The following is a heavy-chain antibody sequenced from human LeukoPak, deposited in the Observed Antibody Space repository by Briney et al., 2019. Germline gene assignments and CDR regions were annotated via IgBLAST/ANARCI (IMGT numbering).Heavy chain of an antibody. CDR2: IYYSGST. CDR1: GGSISSGDYY. Sequence: PSETLSLTCTVSGGSISSGDYYWSWIRQPPGKGLEWIGYIYYSGSTYYNPSLKSRVTISVDTSKNQFSLKLSSVTAADTAVYYCARTSLQYVDFDYWGQGTLVTVSS. CDR3: ARTSLQYVDFDY. J-gene: IGHJ4*02. D-gene: IGHD4-11*01. V-gene: IGHV4-30-4*01.